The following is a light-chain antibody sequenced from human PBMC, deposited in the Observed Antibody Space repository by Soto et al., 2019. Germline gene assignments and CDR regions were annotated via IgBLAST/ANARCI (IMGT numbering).Light chain of an antibody. CDR1: TGAVTSGYY. Sequence: QAVVTQEPSLTVSPGGTVTLTCTSSTGAVTSGYYPNWFQQKPGQTPRALIYGVSNRHSWTPVRFSGSLLGGKAALTLSGAQPEDEADYYCLVYYDSAWVFGGGTKVTVL. J-gene: IGLJ3*02. CDR3: LVYYDSAWV. V-gene: IGLV7-43*01. CDR2: GVS.